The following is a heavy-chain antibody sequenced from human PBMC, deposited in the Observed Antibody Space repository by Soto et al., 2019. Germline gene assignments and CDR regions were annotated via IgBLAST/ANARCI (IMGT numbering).Heavy chain of an antibody. Sequence: GGSPKLSCVASGFSLNDYAVNWVRQAPGKGLEWVSFISSDSRTIYYADSVEGRFTVSRDNARNSVSLQMDSLRDEDAAVYYCARIKLVEWFFINVDVYDMDVWGQGT. CDR3: ARIKLVEWFFINVDVYDMDV. CDR1: GFSLNDYA. D-gene: IGHD3-3*01. CDR2: ISSDSRTI. J-gene: IGHJ6*02. V-gene: IGHV3-48*02.